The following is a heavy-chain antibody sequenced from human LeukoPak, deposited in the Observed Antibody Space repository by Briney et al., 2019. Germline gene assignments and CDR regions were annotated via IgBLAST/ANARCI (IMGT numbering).Heavy chain of an antibody. Sequence: ASVKVSCKASGYTFTGYYMHWVRQAPGQGLEWMGWISAYNGNTNYAQKLQGRVTMTTDTSTSTAYMELRSLRSDDTAVYYCARDLLYGDYDAFDIWGQGTMVTVSS. V-gene: IGHV1-18*04. CDR2: ISAYNGNT. J-gene: IGHJ3*02. D-gene: IGHD4-17*01. CDR3: ARDLLYGDYDAFDI. CDR1: GYTFTGYY.